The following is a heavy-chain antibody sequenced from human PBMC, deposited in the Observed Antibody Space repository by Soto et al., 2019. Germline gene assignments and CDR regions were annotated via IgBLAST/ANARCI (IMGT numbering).Heavy chain of an antibody. Sequence: EVQVVESGGNLVQPGGSLRLSCAASGFTFRDYWMTWVRQAPGKGLEWLANIRHDGSQKYYVDSVKGRFTISRDNAKNSLFLQMDSLRAEDTAVSYCTRDISPRNGGVWYDAFDIWGQGTMVTVSS. CDR1: GFTFRDYW. CDR2: IRHDGSQK. J-gene: IGHJ3*02. D-gene: IGHD6-19*01. CDR3: TRDISPRNGGVWYDAFDI. V-gene: IGHV3-7*01.